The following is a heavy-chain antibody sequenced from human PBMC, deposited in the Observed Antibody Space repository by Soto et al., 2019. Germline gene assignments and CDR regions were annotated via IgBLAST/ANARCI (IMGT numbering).Heavy chain of an antibody. J-gene: IGHJ3*02. CDR1: GGTFSSYT. D-gene: IGHD3-10*01. CDR2: IIPILGIA. V-gene: IGHV1-69*02. Sequence: QVQLVQSGAEVKKPGSSVKVSCKASGGTFSSYTISWVRQAPGQGLEWMGRIIPILGIANYAQKFQGRVTITADKSTSTAYMELSSLRSEDTAVYYCASQGIYGSGSPVVPYDAFDIWGQGTMVTVSS. CDR3: ASQGIYGSGSPVVPYDAFDI.